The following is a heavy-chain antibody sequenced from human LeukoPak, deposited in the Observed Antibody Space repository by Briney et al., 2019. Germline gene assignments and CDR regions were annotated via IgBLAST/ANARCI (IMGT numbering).Heavy chain of an antibody. CDR1: GSSISSGYY. J-gene: IGHJ4*02. Sequence: SETLSLTCTASGSSISSGYYWGWIRQPPGKGPEWIGSIYHSGSTYYNPSLKSRVTISVDTSKNQFSLKLNSVTAADTAVYYCAKTGRQYSSSSGFHYWGQGTLVTVSS. V-gene: IGHV4-38-2*02. CDR2: IYHSGST. D-gene: IGHD6-13*01. CDR3: AKTGRQYSSSSGFHY.